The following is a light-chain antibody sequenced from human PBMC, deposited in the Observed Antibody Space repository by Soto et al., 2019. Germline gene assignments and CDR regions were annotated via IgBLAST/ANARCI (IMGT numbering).Light chain of an antibody. CDR3: QQSYSTPPIT. CDR1: QNISSY. Sequence: DIQMTQSPYSLSASVGDSVTITCRASQNISSYLNWYQQKPGKAPKLLIYAASSLQSGVPSRFSGSGSGTDFTLTISSLQPEDFATYYCQQSYSTPPITFGQGTRLEIK. CDR2: AAS. V-gene: IGKV1-39*01. J-gene: IGKJ5*01.